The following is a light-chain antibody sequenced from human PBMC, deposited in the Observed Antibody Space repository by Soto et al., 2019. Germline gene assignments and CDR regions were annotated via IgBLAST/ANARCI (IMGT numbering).Light chain of an antibody. CDR2: EVS. CDR1: SSDVGGYDY. CDR3: SSYAGSHNVV. V-gene: IGLV2-8*01. Sequence: QSALTQPPSASGSRGQSVTISCTGTSSDVGGYDYVSWYQQYPGKAPKLIIYEVSERPSGVPDRFSGSKSGNTASLTVSGLQAEDEADYFCSSYAGSHNVVFGGGTKVTVL. J-gene: IGLJ2*01.